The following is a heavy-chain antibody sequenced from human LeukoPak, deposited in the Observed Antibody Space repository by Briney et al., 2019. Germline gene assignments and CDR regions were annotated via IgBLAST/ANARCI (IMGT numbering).Heavy chain of an antibody. D-gene: IGHD2-15*01. Sequence: PGGSLRLSCAASGFTFSNYWMSWVRQAPGKGLEWVANINQDGSEKYSVDSVTGRFTISRDNPKNSLYLQMNNLRGEDTAIYYCARDKEYCSGGSCYFGSSFDFWGQGTLVSVSS. V-gene: IGHV3-7*01. CDR2: INQDGSEK. CDR3: ARDKEYCSGGSCYFGSSFDF. J-gene: IGHJ4*02. CDR1: GFTFSNYW.